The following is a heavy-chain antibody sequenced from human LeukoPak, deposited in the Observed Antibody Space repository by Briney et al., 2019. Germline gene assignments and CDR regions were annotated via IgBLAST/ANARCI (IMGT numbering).Heavy chain of an antibody. Sequence: ASVKVSCKASGYTFTSYGISWVRQAPGQGLEWMGWISAYNGNTNYAQKLQGRVTMTTDTSTSTAYMELRSLRSDDTAVYHCARDKRSIAVAGTSVGFDYWGQGTLVTVSS. CDR1: GYTFTSYG. D-gene: IGHD6-19*01. CDR2: ISAYNGNT. V-gene: IGHV1-18*01. J-gene: IGHJ4*02. CDR3: ARDKRSIAVAGTSVGFDY.